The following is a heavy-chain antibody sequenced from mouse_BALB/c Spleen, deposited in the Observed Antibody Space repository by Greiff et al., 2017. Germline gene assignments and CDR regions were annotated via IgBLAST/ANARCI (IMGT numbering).Heavy chain of an antibody. CDR3: ARDGSGYGWFAY. V-gene: IGHV1S29*02. CDR1: GYTFTDYY. Sequence: VQLKQSGPELVQPGASVKISCKASGYTFTDYYMHWVKQSHGKSLEWIGYIYPYNGGTGYNQKFKSKATLTVDNSSSTAYMELRSLTSEDSAVYYCARDGSGYGWFAYWGQGTLVTVSA. D-gene: IGHD3-2*01. J-gene: IGHJ3*01. CDR2: IYPYNGGT.